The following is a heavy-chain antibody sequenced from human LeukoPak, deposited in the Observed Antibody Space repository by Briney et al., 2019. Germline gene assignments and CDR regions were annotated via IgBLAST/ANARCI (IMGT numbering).Heavy chain of an antibody. Sequence: SETLSLTCAVYGGSFSGYYWSWIRQPPGKGLEWIGDINHSASTNYNPSLKSRVTISVDTSKNQFSLKLSSVTGADTAVYYCARLRYQRDYWGQGTLVTVSS. J-gene: IGHJ4*02. V-gene: IGHV4-34*01. CDR2: INHSAST. CDR1: GGSFSGYY. CDR3: ARLRYQRDY. D-gene: IGHD1-14*01.